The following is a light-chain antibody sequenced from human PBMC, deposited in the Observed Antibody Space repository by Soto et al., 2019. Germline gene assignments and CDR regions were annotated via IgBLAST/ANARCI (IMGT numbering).Light chain of an antibody. Sequence: QSALTQPASVSGSPGQSITISCTGTSSDVGGYNYVSWYQQHPGKAPKLMIYDVSYRPSGVSDRFSGSKSGNTASLTISGLQAEDEADYYCSSYTSISTHVVFGGGTKLTVL. CDR1: SSDVGGYNY. J-gene: IGLJ2*01. V-gene: IGLV2-14*01. CDR3: SSYTSISTHVV. CDR2: DVS.